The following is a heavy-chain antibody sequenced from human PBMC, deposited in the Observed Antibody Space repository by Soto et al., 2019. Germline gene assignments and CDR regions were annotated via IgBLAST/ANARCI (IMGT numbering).Heavy chain of an antibody. CDR3: ARVVGGGITMVRGFDY. CDR1: RFTFSSYA. CDR2: ISYDGSNK. V-gene: IGHV3-30-3*01. J-gene: IGHJ4*02. Sequence: GGSLRLSCAASRFTFSSYAMHWVRQAPGKGLEWVAVISYDGSNKYYADSVKGRFTISRDNSKNTLYLQMNSLRAEDTAVYYCARVVGGGITMVRGFDYWGQGTLVTVSS. D-gene: IGHD3-10*01.